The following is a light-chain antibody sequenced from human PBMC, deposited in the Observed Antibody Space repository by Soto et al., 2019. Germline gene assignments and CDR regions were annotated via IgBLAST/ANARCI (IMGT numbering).Light chain of an antibody. J-gene: IGKJ1*01. V-gene: IGKV3-15*01. CDR2: GAS. Sequence: DIMMTQSPVTLFVSPGERATLSCRASQSVTSYLAWYQHKPGQAPRLLIYGASTRATGIPARFSGSGSGTEFTLTISSLQSEDSAIYYCQQYNSWPRTFGQGTKVEIK. CDR1: QSVTSY. CDR3: QQYNSWPRT.